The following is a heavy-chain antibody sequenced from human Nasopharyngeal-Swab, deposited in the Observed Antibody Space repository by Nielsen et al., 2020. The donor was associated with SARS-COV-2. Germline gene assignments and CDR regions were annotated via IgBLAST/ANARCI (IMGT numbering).Heavy chain of an antibody. D-gene: IGHD6-19*01. V-gene: IGHV4-34*01. J-gene: IGHJ6*02. CDR3: ARAPPIAVAGKGVDV. CDR2: INHSGST. CDR1: GGSFSGYY. Sequence: SQTLSLTCAVYGGSFSGYYWRWIRQPPGKGLEWIGEINHSGSTNYNPSLKSRVTISVDTSKNQFSLKLGSVTAADTAVYYCARAPPIAVAGKGVDVWGQGTTVTVSS.